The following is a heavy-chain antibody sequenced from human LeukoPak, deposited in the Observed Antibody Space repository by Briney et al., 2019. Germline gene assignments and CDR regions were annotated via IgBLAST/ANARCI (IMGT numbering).Heavy chain of an antibody. J-gene: IGHJ4*02. V-gene: IGHV4-59*01. Sequence: PSETLSLTCTVSGGSISSYYWSWIRQPPGKGLEWIGYIYYSGSTNYNPSLKSRVTISVDTSKNQFSLKLSSVTAADTAVYYCARADGSGSYPPMDYWGQGTLVTVSS. D-gene: IGHD3-10*01. CDR2: IYYSGST. CDR3: ARADGSGSYPPMDY. CDR1: GGSISSYY.